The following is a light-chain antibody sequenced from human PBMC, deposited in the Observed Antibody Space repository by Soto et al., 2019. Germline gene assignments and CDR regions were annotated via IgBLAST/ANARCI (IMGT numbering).Light chain of an antibody. CDR1: QSVSSN. V-gene: IGKV3-15*01. CDR3: HQYNNWPPWT. CDR2: GAS. J-gene: IGKJ1*01. Sequence: EIVMTQSPATLSVSPGERATLSCRASQSVSSNLAWYQQKPGQAPRLLIYGASTRATGIPARFSGSGSGTEFTLNISSLQSEDFAVYYCHQYNNWPPWTGGQGTKVEIK.